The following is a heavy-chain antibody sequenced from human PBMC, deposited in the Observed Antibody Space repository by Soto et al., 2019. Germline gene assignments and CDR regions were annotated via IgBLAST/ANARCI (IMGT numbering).Heavy chain of an antibody. Sequence: LETLSLTCAVYGGSFSGYYWSWIRQPPGKGLEWIGEINHSGSTNYNPSLKSRVTISVDTSKNLFSLKLSSVTAADTAVYYCAIAVAGTNWFDPWGQGTLVTVSS. D-gene: IGHD6-19*01. CDR2: INHSGST. CDR3: AIAVAGTNWFDP. J-gene: IGHJ5*02. V-gene: IGHV4-34*01. CDR1: GGSFSGYY.